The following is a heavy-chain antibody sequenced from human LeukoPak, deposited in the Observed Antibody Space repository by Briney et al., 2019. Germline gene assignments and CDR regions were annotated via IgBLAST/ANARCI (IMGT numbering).Heavy chain of an antibody. CDR2: IDYSGST. Sequence: SETLSLTCTVSGGSISGYYWSWIRQPPGKGLEWIGYIDYSGSTNYTPSLKSRVTISVDTSNNQFSLKLSSVTAADTAVYYCASDQYYYDSSGYYPPPLGYWGQGTLVTVSS. J-gene: IGHJ4*02. V-gene: IGHV4-59*12. CDR1: GGSISGYY. D-gene: IGHD3-22*01. CDR3: ASDQYYYDSSGYYPPPLGY.